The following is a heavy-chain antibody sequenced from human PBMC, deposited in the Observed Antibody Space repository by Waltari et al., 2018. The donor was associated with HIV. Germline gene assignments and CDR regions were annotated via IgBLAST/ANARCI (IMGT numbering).Heavy chain of an antibody. V-gene: IGHV3-74*01. CDR3: VRAGRSSDGFDV. J-gene: IGHJ3*01. D-gene: IGHD6-6*01. CDR2: IESDGAST. CDR1: GFTFSRYW. Sequence: EVQLVESGVGLVQPGGFLRLSCGASGFTFSRYWMHWVRQAPGKGLVWCSRIESDGASTNYADSVKGRVTISSDNAKNTLSLQMNSLSVEDTAVYYCVRAGRSSDGFDVWGQGTMVTVSS.